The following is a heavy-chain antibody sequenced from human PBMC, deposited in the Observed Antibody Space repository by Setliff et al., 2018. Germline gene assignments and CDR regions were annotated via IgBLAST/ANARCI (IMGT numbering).Heavy chain of an antibody. CDR1: GGTFSSHC. Sequence: SVKVSCKASGGTFSSHCISWVRQAPGQGPQWLGRIIPASNGANYAQRFRGRVSFSADISTGTGYMELRSLRSDDTAVYYCARELRSPYWHLDSWGQGTQVTASS. CDR2: IIPASNGA. J-gene: IGHJ5*01. V-gene: IGHV1-69*04. D-gene: IGHD3-16*01. CDR3: ARELRSPYWHLDS.